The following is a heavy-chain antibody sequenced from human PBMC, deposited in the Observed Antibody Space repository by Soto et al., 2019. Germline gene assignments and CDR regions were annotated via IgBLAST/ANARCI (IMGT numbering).Heavy chain of an antibody. CDR1: GFSFDSFA. Sequence: EVQLLESGGGLVQPGGSVRLSCVASGFSFDSFAMNWVRQAPGKGLEWVSAVTGRGGTTYYRDSVKGRFTVSRDNSKNTVSLEMNSLRVEATAVYYCARDKGPAFDIWGLGTMVTVSS. CDR2: VTGRGGTT. V-gene: IGHV3-23*01. J-gene: IGHJ3*02. CDR3: ARDKGPAFDI.